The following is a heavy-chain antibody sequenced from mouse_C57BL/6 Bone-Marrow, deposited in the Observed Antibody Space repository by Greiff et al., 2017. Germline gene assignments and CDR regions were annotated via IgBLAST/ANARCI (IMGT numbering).Heavy chain of an antibody. V-gene: IGHV1-5*01. CDR3: STTVVATFDY. CDR2: IYPGNSDT. D-gene: IGHD1-1*01. Sequence: EVQLVESGTVLARPGASVKMSCKTSGYTFTSYWMHWVKQRPGQGLEWIGAIYPGNSDTSYTPKFKGKAKLTAVTSASTAYMELSSLTNEDSAVYYCSTTVVATFDYWGQGTTRTVSS. J-gene: IGHJ2*01. CDR1: GYTFTSYW.